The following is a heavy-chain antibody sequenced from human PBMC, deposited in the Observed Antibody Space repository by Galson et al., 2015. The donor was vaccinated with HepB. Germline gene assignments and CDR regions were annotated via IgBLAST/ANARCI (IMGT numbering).Heavy chain of an antibody. CDR1: GYSFTYYT. V-gene: IGHV1-3*04. CDR2: IITGNGNT. J-gene: IGHJ6*02. D-gene: IGHD2-15*01. Sequence: SVKVSCKASGYSFTYYTMHWVRQAPGQRLEWMGWIITGNGNTKYSQNFQDRVTITRDTSASTAYMELSSLTSEDTAVYYCARDRIMVATGIYYGMDVWGQGTTVTVSS. CDR3: ARDRIMVATGIYYGMDV.